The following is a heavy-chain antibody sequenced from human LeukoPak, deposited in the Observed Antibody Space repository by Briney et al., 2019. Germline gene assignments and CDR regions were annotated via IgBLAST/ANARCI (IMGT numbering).Heavy chain of an antibody. J-gene: IGHJ5*02. D-gene: IGHD1-26*01. V-gene: IGHV4-59*01. Sequence: PSETLSLTCTVSGGSISSYYWSWIRQPPGKGLEWIGYIYYSGSTNYNPSLESRVTIPVDTSKNQFSLKLSSVTAADTAVYYCARVGEGVFDPWGQGTLVTVSS. CDR1: GGSISSYY. CDR3: ARVGEGVFDP. CDR2: IYYSGST.